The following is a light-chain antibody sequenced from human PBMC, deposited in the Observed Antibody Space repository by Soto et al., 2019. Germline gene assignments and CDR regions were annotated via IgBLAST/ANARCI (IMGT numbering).Light chain of an antibody. CDR1: QSVSNSY. CDR2: VAS. Sequence: EIVLTQSPGTLSLSPGERATLSCRASQSVSNSYLAWYQQKPGQAPRLLIYVASSRATGIPDRFSGSGSRTDFTLTINRLEPEDSAVYYCQQYGSSPRTFGGGTKVEIK. V-gene: IGKV3-20*01. J-gene: IGKJ4*01. CDR3: QQYGSSPRT.